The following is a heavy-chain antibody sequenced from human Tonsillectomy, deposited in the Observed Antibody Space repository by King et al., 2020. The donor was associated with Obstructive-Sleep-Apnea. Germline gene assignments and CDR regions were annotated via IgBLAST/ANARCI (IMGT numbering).Heavy chain of an antibody. J-gene: IGHJ5*02. CDR3: ARGSGAADVNWFDP. Sequence: VQLQQWGAGLLKPSETLSLTCAVYGGSFSDYYWSWIRQPPGKGLEWIGEINHSGSTNYNPSLKSRVTISVDMSKNQFSLKLNSVTAADTAVYYCARGSGAADVNWFDPWGLGALVTVSS. CDR2: INHSGST. V-gene: IGHV4-34*01. CDR1: GGSFSDYY. D-gene: IGHD6-13*01.